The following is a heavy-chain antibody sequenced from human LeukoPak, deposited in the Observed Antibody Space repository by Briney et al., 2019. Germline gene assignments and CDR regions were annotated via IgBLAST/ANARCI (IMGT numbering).Heavy chain of an antibody. Sequence: GASVKVSCKASGYTFTSYYMHWVRQAPGQGLEWMGIINPSGGSTSYAQKFQGRVTMTRDMSTSTVYMELSSLRSEDTAVYYCARGETGIAAAGTVDYWGQGTLVTVSS. CDR2: INPSGGST. J-gene: IGHJ4*02. D-gene: IGHD6-13*01. CDR3: ARGETGIAAAGTVDY. V-gene: IGHV1-46*01. CDR1: GYTFTSYY.